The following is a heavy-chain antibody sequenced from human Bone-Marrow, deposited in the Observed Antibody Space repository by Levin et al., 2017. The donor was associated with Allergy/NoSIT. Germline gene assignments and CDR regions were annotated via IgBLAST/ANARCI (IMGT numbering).Heavy chain of an antibody. D-gene: IGHD4-17*01. J-gene: IGHJ6*03. Sequence: GGSLRLSCAASGFTFNNYAMSWVRQAPGKGLEWVSAIINSGVGTYYADSVKGRFTISRDNSKNTMYLQMNSLRVEDTARYYCAKAGTTVMLDYSYLDVWGEGTAVTVSS. CDR1: GFTFNNYA. CDR3: AKAGTTVMLDYSYLDV. CDR2: IINSGVGT. V-gene: IGHV3-23*01.